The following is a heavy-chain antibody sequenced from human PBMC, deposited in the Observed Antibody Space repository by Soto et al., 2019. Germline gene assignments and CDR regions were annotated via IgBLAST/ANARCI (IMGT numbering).Heavy chain of an antibody. CDR1: GFTFSSYG. V-gene: IGHV3-33*01. CDR3: ARPYYDFWSGYSYYFDY. D-gene: IGHD3-3*01. J-gene: IGHJ4*02. Sequence: GGSLRLSCAASGFTFSSYGMHWVRQAPGKGLEWVAVIWYDGSNKYYADSVKGRFTISRDNSKNTLYLQMNSLRAEDTAVYYCARPYYDFWSGYSYYFDYWGQGTLVTVSS. CDR2: IWYDGSNK.